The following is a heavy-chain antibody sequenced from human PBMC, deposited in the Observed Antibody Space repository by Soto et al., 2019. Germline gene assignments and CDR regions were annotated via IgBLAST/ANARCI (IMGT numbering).Heavy chain of an antibody. D-gene: IGHD6-25*01. CDR2: IYYSGST. CDR3: ARGAAGDAFDI. Sequence: SETLSLTCTVSGASISSGGSYWSWIRQRPGKGLEWIGYIYYSGSTYYNPSLKSRVTISVDTSKNQFSLKLSSVTAADTAVYYCARGAAGDAFDIWGQGTMVTVSS. CDR1: GASISSGGSY. V-gene: IGHV4-31*03. J-gene: IGHJ3*02.